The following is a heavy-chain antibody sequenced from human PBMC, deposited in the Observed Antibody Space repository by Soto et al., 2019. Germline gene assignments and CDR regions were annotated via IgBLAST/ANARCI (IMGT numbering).Heavy chain of an antibody. V-gene: IGHV3-30*18. CDR2: ISYDGSNK. CDR3: AKDVGWYTYMFDY. Sequence: QVQLVESGGGVVQPGRSLRLSCAASGFTFSSYGMHWVRQAPGKGPEWVAVISYDGSNKYYADSVKGRFTISRDNSKITVYLQMNSLRAEDTAVYYCAKDVGWYTYMFDYWGQGTLVTVSS. CDR1: GFTFSSYG. J-gene: IGHJ4*02. D-gene: IGHD6-19*01.